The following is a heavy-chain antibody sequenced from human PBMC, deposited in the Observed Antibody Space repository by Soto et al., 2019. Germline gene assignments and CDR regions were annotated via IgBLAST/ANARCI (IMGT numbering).Heavy chain of an antibody. CDR2: ISSSGSTI. CDR1: GFTFSSYE. CDR3: ARDRWNSQAIYGMDV. V-gene: IGHV3-48*03. Sequence: EVQLVESGGGLVQPGGSLRLSCAASGFTFSSYEMNWVRQAPGKGLEWVSYISSSGSTIYYADSVKGRFTISRDNAKNSLYLQMNSLRAEDTAVYYCARDRWNSQAIYGMDVWGQGTTVTVSS. J-gene: IGHJ6*02. D-gene: IGHD1-1*01.